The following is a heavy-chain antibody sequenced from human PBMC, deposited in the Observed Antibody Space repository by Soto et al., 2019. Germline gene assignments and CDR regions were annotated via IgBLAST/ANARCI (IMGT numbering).Heavy chain of an antibody. CDR3: ARCPQRPDTVDRYALDV. CDR2: LVPSVDTT. D-gene: IGHD4-17*01. J-gene: IGHJ6*02. CDR1: GGTFSRSG. Sequence: QVQLVQSGTEVKKPGASVKVSCKASGGTFSRSGFHWVRQAPGQGLEWMGRLVPSVDTTNYAQKFQARVTMSADQCTSTGYMELRSLRSEDTAVYYCARCPQRPDTVDRYALDVWGQGTRVIGSS. V-gene: IGHV1-69*18.